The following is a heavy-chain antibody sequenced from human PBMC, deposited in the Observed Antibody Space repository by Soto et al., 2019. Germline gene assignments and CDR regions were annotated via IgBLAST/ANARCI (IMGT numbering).Heavy chain of an antibody. D-gene: IGHD3-10*01. CDR3: AGMVRGANSPSSPGSWFDP. Sequence: GAALKISFKGCGDSLTSDWTCWVRQLPGKGLDWMGIIYPGSSDTRYSPSVQGQVTISAGKSISTAYLQWSSLKASDNAMYYCAGMVRGANSPSSPGSWFDPWGQGTLVTVSS. V-gene: IGHV5-51*01. CDR1: GDSLTSDW. CDR2: IYPGSSDT. J-gene: IGHJ5*02.